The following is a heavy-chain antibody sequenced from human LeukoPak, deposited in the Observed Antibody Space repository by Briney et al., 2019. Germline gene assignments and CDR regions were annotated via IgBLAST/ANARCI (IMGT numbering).Heavy chain of an antibody. D-gene: IGHD3-3*01. CDR3: ASHADYDFWSGYYSYNWFDP. J-gene: IGHJ5*02. CDR1: GGTFSSYA. CDR2: IIPIFGTA. Sequence: GASVKVSCKASGGTFSSYAISWVRQASGQGLEWMGRIIPIFGTANYAQKFQGRVTITTDESTSTAYMELSSLRSEDTAVYYCASHADYDFWSGYYSYNWFDPWGQGTLVTVSS. V-gene: IGHV1-69*05.